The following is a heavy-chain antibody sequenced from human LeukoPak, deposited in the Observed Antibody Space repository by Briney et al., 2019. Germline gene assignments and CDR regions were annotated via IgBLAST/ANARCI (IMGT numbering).Heavy chain of an antibody. D-gene: IGHD3-9*01. CDR1: GYTFTGYY. Sequence: ISCKASGYTFTGYYMHWVRQAPGQGLEWMGWINPNSGGTNYAQKFQGRVTMTRDTSISTAYMELSRLRSDDTAVYYCARSILTGYSSFDYWGQGTLVTVSS. CDR3: ARSILTGYSSFDY. CDR2: INPNSGGT. J-gene: IGHJ4*02. V-gene: IGHV1-2*02.